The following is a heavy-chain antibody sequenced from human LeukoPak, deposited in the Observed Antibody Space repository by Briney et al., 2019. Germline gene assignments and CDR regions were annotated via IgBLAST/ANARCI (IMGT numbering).Heavy chain of an antibody. CDR2: IWYDGSNK. D-gene: IGHD3-10*01. CDR3: ARSYDGSGSIDRVIDY. J-gene: IGHJ4*02. V-gene: IGHV3-33*01. CDR1: GFTFSSYG. Sequence: GGSLRLSCAASGFTFSSYGMHWVRQAPGKGLEWVAVIWYDGSNKYYADSVKGRFTISRDNSKNTLYLQMNSLRAEDTAVYYCARSYDGSGSIDRVIDYWGQGTLVTVSS.